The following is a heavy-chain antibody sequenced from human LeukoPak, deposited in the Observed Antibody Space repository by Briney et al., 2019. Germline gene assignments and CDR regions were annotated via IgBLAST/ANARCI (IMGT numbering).Heavy chain of an antibody. V-gene: IGHV4-39*07. CDR2: IYYSGST. Sequence: SETLSLSCTVSGGSISSSSYYWGWIRQPPGKGLEWIGSIYYSGSTYYNPSLKSRVTISVDTSKNQFSLKLSSVTAADTAVYYCARDSEASAAGFSWFDPWGQGTLVTVSS. D-gene: IGHD6-13*01. CDR1: GGSISSSSYY. CDR3: ARDSEASAAGFSWFDP. J-gene: IGHJ5*02.